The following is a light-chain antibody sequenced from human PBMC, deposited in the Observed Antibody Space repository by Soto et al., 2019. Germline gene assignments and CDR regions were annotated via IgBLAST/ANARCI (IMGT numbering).Light chain of an antibody. J-gene: IGKJ1*01. Sequence: DIVMTQSPLSLPVTPGEPAFISCRSSQSLLHSNGYNYLDWYLQKPVQSPQLLIYLGSNRASGVPDRFRGSGSGTDFTLKISRVEAEDVGVYYCMQALQTWTFGQGTKVEIK. CDR2: LGS. V-gene: IGKV2-28*01. CDR3: MQALQTWT. CDR1: QSLLHSNGYNY.